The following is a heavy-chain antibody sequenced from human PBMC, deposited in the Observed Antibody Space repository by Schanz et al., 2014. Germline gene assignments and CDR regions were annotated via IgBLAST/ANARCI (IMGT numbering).Heavy chain of an antibody. J-gene: IGHJ5*02. D-gene: IGHD2-8*01. CDR3: ASGGYCTNGVCNGGRNWFDP. V-gene: IGHV1-69*04. CDR1: GYTFTDYG. CDR2: ITPTLGKV. Sequence: QVQVVQSGAEVKKPGASVKVSCKASGYTFTDYGVIWVRRAPGQGLEWMGRITPTLGKVDYAQKFQGRVTITADKSTFTAYMDVSSLRAEDTAVYYCASGGYCTNGVCNGGRNWFDPWGQGTLGIVSS.